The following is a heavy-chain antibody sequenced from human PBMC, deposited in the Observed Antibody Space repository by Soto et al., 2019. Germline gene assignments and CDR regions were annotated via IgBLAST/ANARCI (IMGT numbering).Heavy chain of an antibody. V-gene: IGHV3-23*01. CDR2: ISGSGGST. J-gene: IGHJ4*02. D-gene: IGHD2-2*01. CDR3: AKALTPDIVVVPAADY. Sequence: GGSLRLSCAASGFTFSSYAMSWVRQAPGKGLEWVSAISGSGGSTYYADSVKGRFTISRDNSKNTLYLQMNSLRAEDMAVYYCAKALTPDIVVVPAADYWGQGTLVTVSS. CDR1: GFTFSSYA.